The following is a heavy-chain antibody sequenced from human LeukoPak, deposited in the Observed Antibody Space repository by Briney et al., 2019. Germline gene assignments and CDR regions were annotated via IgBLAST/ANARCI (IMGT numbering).Heavy chain of an antibody. CDR2: IYYSGST. Sequence: PSETLSLTCTVSNGSISSYYWTCIRHPPGKELEWIGYIYYSGSTNYNPSLESRVTISVDTSKNLFFLRLSSVTAADTAMYYCARVSYTYGPHDYWGQGTLVTVSS. CDR1: NGSISSYY. V-gene: IGHV4-59*01. CDR3: ARVSYTYGPHDY. J-gene: IGHJ4*02. D-gene: IGHD2-8*01.